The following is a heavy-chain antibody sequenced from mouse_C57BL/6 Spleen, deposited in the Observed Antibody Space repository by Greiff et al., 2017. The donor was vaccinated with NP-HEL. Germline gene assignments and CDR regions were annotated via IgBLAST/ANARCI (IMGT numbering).Heavy chain of an antibody. Sequence: QVQLQQSGAELMKPGASVKLSCKATGYTFTGYWIEWVKQRPGHGLEWIGEILPGSGSTNYNEKFKGKATFTADTSSNTAYMQLSSLTTEDSAIYYCAREGVFTTVVARHWYFDVWGTGTTVTVSS. J-gene: IGHJ1*03. CDR1: GYTFTGYW. V-gene: IGHV1-9*01. D-gene: IGHD1-1*01. CDR2: ILPGSGST. CDR3: AREGVFTTVVARHWYFDV.